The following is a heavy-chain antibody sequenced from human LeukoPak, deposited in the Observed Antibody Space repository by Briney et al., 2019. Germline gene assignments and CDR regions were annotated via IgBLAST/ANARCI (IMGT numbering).Heavy chain of an antibody. Sequence: SETLSLTCTLSGGSITSSSYYWGWIRQPAGKGLEWIGSIYFGGSTYYNPSPKSRVTISVDPSKNQFSLRLSAVTAAYTAVYHGARRWSGGYYFDYWGQGTLVTVSS. CDR3: ARRWSGGYYFDY. D-gene: IGHD3-10*02. V-gene: IGHV4-39*07. J-gene: IGHJ4*02. CDR1: GGSITSSSYY. CDR2: IYFGGST.